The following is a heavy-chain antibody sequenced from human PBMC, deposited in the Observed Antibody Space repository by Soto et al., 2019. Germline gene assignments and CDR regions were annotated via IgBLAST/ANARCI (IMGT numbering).Heavy chain of an antibody. CDR1: GFTFNTYG. Sequence: QVQLVESGGGVVQPGGSLRLSCTTSGFTFNTYGMHWVRQAPGKGLEWVAIIWDDGSNKYYADSVKGRFTISRDNXXXXXXXXXXXXXXXXXXXXXCARXDCTGAYCYSWPFNYGVDVWGQGATVTVSS. CDR3: ARXDCTGAYCYSWPFNYGVDV. J-gene: IGHJ6*02. CDR2: IWDDGSNK. V-gene: IGHV3-33*08. D-gene: IGHD2-15*01.